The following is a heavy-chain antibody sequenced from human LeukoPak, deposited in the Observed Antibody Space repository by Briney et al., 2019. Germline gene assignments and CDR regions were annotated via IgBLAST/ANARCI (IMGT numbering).Heavy chain of an antibody. CDR1: GYTFTGYY. V-gene: IGHV1-69*13. D-gene: IGHD2-21*01. CDR3: ARDRFPPGVSAFDI. CDR2: IIPIFGTA. J-gene: IGHJ3*02. Sequence: SVKVSCKASGYTFTGYYMHWVRQAPGQGLEWMGGIIPIFGTANYAQKFQGRVTITADESTSTAYMELSSLRSEDTAVYYCARDRFPPGVSAFDIWGQGTMVTVSS.